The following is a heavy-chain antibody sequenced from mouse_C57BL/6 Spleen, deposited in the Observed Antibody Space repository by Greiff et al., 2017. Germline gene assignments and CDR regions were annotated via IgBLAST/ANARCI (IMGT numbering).Heavy chain of an antibody. CDR2: ILPSIGRT. CDR3: ARLKYDYSYWYFDV. Sequence: QVQLQQSGSELRSPGSSVKLSCKDFDSEVFPIAYMSWVRQKPGHGFEWIGGILPSIGRTIYGEKFEDKATLDADTLSNTAYLELNSLTSEDSAIYYCARLKYDYSYWYFDVWGTGTTVTVSS. J-gene: IGHJ1*03. CDR1: DSEVFPIAY. V-gene: IGHV15-2*01. D-gene: IGHD2-4*01.